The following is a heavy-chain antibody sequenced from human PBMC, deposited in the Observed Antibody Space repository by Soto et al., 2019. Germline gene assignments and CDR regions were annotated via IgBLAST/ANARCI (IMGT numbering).Heavy chain of an antibody. D-gene: IGHD3-10*01. CDR2: VYYSGFT. Sequence: PSETLSLTCTVSGDSISTYYWNWIRQSPGKGLEWIGCVYYSGFTNYNPSLKSRVTISVDRSKNQFSLKLSSVTAADTAVYYCARGLGPWGQGTLVTVSS. CDR3: ARGLGP. V-gene: IGHV4-59*12. CDR1: GDSISTYY. J-gene: IGHJ5*02.